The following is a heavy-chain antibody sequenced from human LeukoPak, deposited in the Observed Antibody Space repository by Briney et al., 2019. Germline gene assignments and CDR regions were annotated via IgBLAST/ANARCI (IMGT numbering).Heavy chain of an antibody. CDR3: ARDRDWGSYFDS. Sequence: GGSLRLSCAASGFTFSDYYMSWIRQAPGKGLEGVSFISSTGNTKYYADSVKGRFTISRDNAKNSVYLQMNSLRAEDTAVYYCARDRDWGSYFDSWGQGTLVTVSS. J-gene: IGHJ4*02. D-gene: IGHD7-27*01. V-gene: IGHV3-11*01. CDR1: GFTFSDYY. CDR2: ISSTGNTK.